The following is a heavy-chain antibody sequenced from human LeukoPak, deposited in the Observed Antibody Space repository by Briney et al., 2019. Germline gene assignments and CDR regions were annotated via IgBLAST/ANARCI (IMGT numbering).Heavy chain of an antibody. V-gene: IGHV3-74*01. J-gene: IGHJ4*02. Sequence: GGSLRLSCEASGFTFSSYWMHWVRQAPGKGLVWVSRINSDGSSTSYADSVKGRFTISRDNAKNSLYLQMNSLRAEDTAVYYCARDALAAGYRLEWYYFDYWGQGTLVTVSS. CDR1: GFTFSSYW. D-gene: IGHD2-2*01. CDR2: INSDGSST. CDR3: ARDALAAGYRLEWYYFDY.